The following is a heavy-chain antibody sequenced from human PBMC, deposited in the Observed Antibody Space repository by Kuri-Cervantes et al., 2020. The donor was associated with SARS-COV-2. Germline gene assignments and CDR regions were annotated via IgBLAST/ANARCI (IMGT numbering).Heavy chain of an antibody. CDR3: ARVSGSGWSDYFDS. Sequence: GSLRLSCTVSGGSISSYYWSWIRQPPGKGLEWIGYIYYSGSTNYNPSLKSRVTISVDTSKNQFSLKLSSVTAADTAVYYCARVSGSGWSDYFDSWGQGTLVTVSS. V-gene: IGHV4-59*01. D-gene: IGHD6-19*01. CDR1: GGSISSYY. CDR2: IYYSGST. J-gene: IGHJ4*02.